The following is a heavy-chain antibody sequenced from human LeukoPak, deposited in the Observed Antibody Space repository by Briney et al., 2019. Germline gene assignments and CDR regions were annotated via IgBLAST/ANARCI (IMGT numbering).Heavy chain of an antibody. J-gene: IGHJ4*02. Sequence: ASVKVSCKASGYTFTSYGISWVRQAPGQGLEWMGWISAYNGNTHYAQKLQGRVTMTTDTSTSTVYMELRSLRSDDTAVYYCARENYDILTGYYRTPYYFDYWGQGTLVTVSS. V-gene: IGHV1-18*01. CDR2: ISAYNGNT. CDR3: ARENYDILTGYYRTPYYFDY. CDR1: GYTFTSYG. D-gene: IGHD3-9*01.